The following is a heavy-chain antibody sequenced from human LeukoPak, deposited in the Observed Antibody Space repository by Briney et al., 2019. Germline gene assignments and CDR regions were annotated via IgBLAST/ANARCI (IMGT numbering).Heavy chain of an antibody. CDR3: ARERRIHGSNWSDS. V-gene: IGHV4-4*07. J-gene: IGHJ5*01. CDR2: GYTSGGA. D-gene: IGHD2/OR15-2a*01. Sequence: KPSETLSLTCTVSGGSISSYDWSWIRQAAGKGLEWIGRGYTSGGANYNSHFKSRVSMSVDTSKSQFSLKLRSVTAADTAVYYCARERRIHGSNWSDSWGQGTLVTVSS. CDR1: GGSISSYD.